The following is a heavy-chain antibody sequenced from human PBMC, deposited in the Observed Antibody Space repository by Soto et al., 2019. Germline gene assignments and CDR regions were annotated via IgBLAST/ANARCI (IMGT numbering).Heavy chain of an antibody. V-gene: IGHV3-21*01. D-gene: IGHD6-6*01. CDR3: VRDRRASSSSATGWFDP. Sequence: PGGSLRLSCAASGFTLSTYMMNWVRQAPGKGPEWVSCITVSSDYIYYADSVKGRFTISRDNAKNSLYLQMNNLRAEDTAVYYCVRDRRASSSSATGWFDPWGQGTLVTVS. CDR1: GFTLSTYM. CDR2: ITVSSDYI. J-gene: IGHJ5*02.